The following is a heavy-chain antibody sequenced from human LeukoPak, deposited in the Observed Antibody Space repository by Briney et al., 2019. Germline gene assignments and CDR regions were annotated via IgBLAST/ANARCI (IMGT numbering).Heavy chain of an antibody. CDR2: ITGSGGRT. D-gene: IGHD3-22*01. CDR3: AKVGKYYYDTSGYSQEWEYFYYYMDV. CDR1: GFGFSSYA. V-gene: IGHV3-23*01. J-gene: IGHJ6*03. Sequence: GGSLRLSCAVSGFGFSSYAMSWVSRAPGKGLEWVSAITGSGGRTYYAESGKGRFTISRDNSKNTLYLQMNSLRAEDTAVYYCAKVGKYYYDTSGYSQEWEYFYYYMDVWGKGTTVTVSS.